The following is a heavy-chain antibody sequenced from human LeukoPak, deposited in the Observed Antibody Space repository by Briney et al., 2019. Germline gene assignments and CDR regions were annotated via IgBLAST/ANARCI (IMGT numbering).Heavy chain of an antibody. J-gene: IGHJ4*02. CDR1: GYTFTDYY. Sequence: ASVKVSCKASGYTFTDYYLHWVRQAPGQGLEWMGWINPNSGDTDYAQKFQGRVTMTRDTSISTAYVELSRLRYDDTAVYYCARDMDTGPDLFDYWGQGTLVTVSS. CDR2: INPNSGDT. CDR3: ARDMDTGPDLFDY. V-gene: IGHV1-2*02. D-gene: IGHD5-18*01.